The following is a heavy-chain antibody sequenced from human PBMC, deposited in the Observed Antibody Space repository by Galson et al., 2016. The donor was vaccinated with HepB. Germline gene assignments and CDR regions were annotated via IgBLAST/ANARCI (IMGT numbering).Heavy chain of an antibody. CDR1: GFTFSYFA. CDR2: ISFDGNNK. Sequence: SLRLSCAASGFTFSYFAMHWVRQAPGKGLEWVAVISFDGNNKYYADSVKGRFTISRDNSKNMLYLQMNSLRPEDTAVYYCARDRRVGSGSSSLGYWGPGTLVTVSS. J-gene: IGHJ4*02. V-gene: IGHV3-30*04. CDR3: ARDRRVGSGSSSLGY. D-gene: IGHD3-10*01.